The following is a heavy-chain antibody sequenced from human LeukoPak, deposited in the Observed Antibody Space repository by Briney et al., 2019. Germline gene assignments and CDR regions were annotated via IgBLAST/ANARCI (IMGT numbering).Heavy chain of an antibody. CDR2: IDKKDKGYATAT. J-gene: IGHJ5*02. CDR3: TRDSGTYNWFDP. D-gene: IGHD1-26*01. CDR1: GFTFSGSA. V-gene: IGHV3-73*01. Sequence: PGGSLKLSCAASGFTFSGSAIHWVRQSSGKGLEWVGQIDKKDKGYATATAYAASVKGRFTISRDDSINTAYLQMKSLKTEDTALYYCTRDSGTYNWFDPWGQGRLVTVSS.